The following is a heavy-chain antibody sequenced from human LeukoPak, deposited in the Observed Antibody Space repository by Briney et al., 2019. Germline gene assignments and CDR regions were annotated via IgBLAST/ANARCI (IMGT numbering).Heavy chain of an antibody. Sequence: SETLSLTCTVSGGSIRSYYWSWIRQPPGKGLEWIGYIYYSGTTNYNPSLKSRVTLSVATSKNQLSLKLSSVTVADTAVYYCARGFEETTVYYYYYYGMDVWGQGTTVTVSS. CDR3: ARGFEETTVYYYYYYGMDV. J-gene: IGHJ6*02. CDR1: GGSIRSYY. V-gene: IGHV4-59*01. CDR2: IYYSGTT. D-gene: IGHD4-11*01.